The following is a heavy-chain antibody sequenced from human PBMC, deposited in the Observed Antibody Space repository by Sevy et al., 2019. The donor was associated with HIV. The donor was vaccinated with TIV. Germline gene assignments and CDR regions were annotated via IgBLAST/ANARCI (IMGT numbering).Heavy chain of an antibody. J-gene: IGHJ3*01. Sequence: GGSLRLSCAASGFTFDDYTMHWVRQAPGKGLEWVSLVSWDGGSTHYADSVKGRFTISRDNSKNSLYLQMNSLRAEDTAMYFCVKDFPIAALRPEALDVWGQGTMVTVSS. D-gene: IGHD6-13*01. CDR2: VSWDGGST. V-gene: IGHV3-43D*04. CDR1: GFTFDDYT. CDR3: VKDFPIAALRPEALDV.